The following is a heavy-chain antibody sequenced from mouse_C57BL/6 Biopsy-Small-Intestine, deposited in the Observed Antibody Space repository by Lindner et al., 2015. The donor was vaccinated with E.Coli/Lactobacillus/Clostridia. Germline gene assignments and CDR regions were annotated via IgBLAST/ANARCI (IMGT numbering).Heavy chain of an antibody. Sequence: VQLQESGPELVKPGASVEISCKASGYVFSRSWMNWVKQRPGKGLEWIGWIYPGDGDTNYNGKFKGKATLTADKSSSTAYMQLSSLTSEDSAVYFCARRVATRARDAMDYWGQGTSVTVSS. CDR2: IYPGDGDT. D-gene: IGHD3-1*01. V-gene: IGHV1-82*01. CDR1: GYVFSRSW. J-gene: IGHJ4*01. CDR3: ARRVATRARDAMDY.